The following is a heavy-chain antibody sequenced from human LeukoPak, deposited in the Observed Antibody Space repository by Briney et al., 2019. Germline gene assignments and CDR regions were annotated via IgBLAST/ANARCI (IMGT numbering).Heavy chain of an antibody. CDR2: IIPIFGIA. D-gene: IGHD5-24*01. V-gene: IGHV1-69*04. CDR3: ARGKSRDGYNARYYYGMDV. CDR1: GGTFSSYA. Sequence: SVKVSCKASGGTFSSYAISWVRQAPGQGLEWMGRIIPIFGIANYAQKFQGRVTITADKSTSTAYMELSSLRSEDTAVYYCARGKSRDGYNARYYYGMDVWGQGTTVTVSS. J-gene: IGHJ6*02.